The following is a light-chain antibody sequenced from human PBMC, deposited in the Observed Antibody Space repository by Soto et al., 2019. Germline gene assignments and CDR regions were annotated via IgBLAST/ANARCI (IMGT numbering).Light chain of an antibody. CDR3: AAWDDNLSGLV. J-gene: IGLJ3*02. CDR1: KSNLGDYY. V-gene: IGLV1-47*01. Sequence: QSVLTQPPSASGTPGQRLTISCSGSKSNLGDYYVYWYQQFPGTAPKLLISDSDQRPSGVPDRFSGSKAGTSASLAISGLRSEDEADYHCAAWDDNLSGLVFGGGTKLTVL. CDR2: DSD.